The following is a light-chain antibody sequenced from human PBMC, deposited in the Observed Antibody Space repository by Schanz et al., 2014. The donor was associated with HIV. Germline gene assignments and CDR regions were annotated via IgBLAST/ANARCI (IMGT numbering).Light chain of an antibody. Sequence: QSVLSQKETGDGAPGQRVTISCTGSSSNIGAGFDVHWYQLLPGTAPKLLIFDNTNRPSGVPARFSGSKSGSSASLAISGLQAEDEADYFCQSFDSSLNGVLFGGGTELTVL. V-gene: IGLV1-40*01. CDR3: QSFDSSLNGVL. CDR1: SSNIGAGFD. J-gene: IGLJ3*02. CDR2: DNT.